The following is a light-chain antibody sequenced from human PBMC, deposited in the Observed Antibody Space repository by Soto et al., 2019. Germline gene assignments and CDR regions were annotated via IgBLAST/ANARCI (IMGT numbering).Light chain of an antibody. CDR3: SAWDDSLV. J-gene: IGLJ2*01. Sequence: QPVLTQPPSASGTPGQRVTISCSGSSSTIGNNAVYWYQQLPGTAPKLLIYRDTQRPSGVPDRFSGAKSGTLASLASSGLRSEDEADYYCSAWDDSLVFGGGTKLAVL. CDR2: RDT. V-gene: IGLV1-47*01. CDR1: SSTIGNNA.